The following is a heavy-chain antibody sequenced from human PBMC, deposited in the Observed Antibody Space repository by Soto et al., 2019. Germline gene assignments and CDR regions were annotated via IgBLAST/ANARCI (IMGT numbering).Heavy chain of an antibody. Sequence: GASVRVSCRAAGYTFTSYGITWVRQAPGQGLEWMGWISAYNGNTNYAQKLQGRVTMTTDTSTSTAYMELRSLRSDDTAVYYCARGGYGDYVFDYWGQGTLVTVSS. CDR2: ISAYNGNT. V-gene: IGHV1-18*01. D-gene: IGHD4-17*01. CDR3: ARGGYGDYVFDY. CDR1: GYTFTSYG. J-gene: IGHJ4*02.